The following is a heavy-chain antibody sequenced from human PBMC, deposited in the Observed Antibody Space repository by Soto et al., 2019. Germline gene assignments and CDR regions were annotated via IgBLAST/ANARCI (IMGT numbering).Heavy chain of an antibody. J-gene: IGHJ4*02. CDR3: ARYDSSSSYFDY. CDR2: IYYSGST. Sequence: SETLSLTCTVSGGSISSSSYYWGWIRQPPGKGLEWIGSIYYSGSTYYNPSLKSRVTISVDTSKNQFSLKLSSVTAADTAVYYCARYDSSSSYFDYWGQGTLVTVSS. CDR1: GGSISSSSYY. D-gene: IGHD6-6*01. V-gene: IGHV4-39*01.